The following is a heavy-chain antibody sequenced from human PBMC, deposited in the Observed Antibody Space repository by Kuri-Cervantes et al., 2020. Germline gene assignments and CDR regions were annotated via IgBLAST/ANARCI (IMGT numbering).Heavy chain of an antibody. Sequence: SETLSLTCAVYGGSFSGYYWSWIRQPPGKGLEWIGYIYYSGSTNYNPSLKSRVTISLDTSKNQFSLKLSSVTAADTAVYYCARGEANMITFGGVIGHDAFDIWGQGTMVTVSS. CDR3: ARGEANMITFGGVIGHDAFDI. CDR1: GGSFSGYY. CDR2: IYYSGST. J-gene: IGHJ3*02. V-gene: IGHV4-59*08. D-gene: IGHD3-16*02.